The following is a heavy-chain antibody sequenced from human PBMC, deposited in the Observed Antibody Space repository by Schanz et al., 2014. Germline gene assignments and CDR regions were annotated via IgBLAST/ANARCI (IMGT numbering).Heavy chain of an antibody. J-gene: IGHJ4*02. CDR1: GYTFTSNG. CDR2: ISPLLGVA. CDR3: ATCSGGTCHAKPVLDN. Sequence: QVQLVQSGAEVKEPGASVKVSCKASGYTFTSNGITWVRQAPGQGPQWMGRISPLLGVANYAQEFQGRLTITADTSTSTAYMELSSLRSEDTAVYYCATCSGGTCHAKPVLDNWGQGTLVTVSS. V-gene: IGHV1-69*04. D-gene: IGHD2-15*01.